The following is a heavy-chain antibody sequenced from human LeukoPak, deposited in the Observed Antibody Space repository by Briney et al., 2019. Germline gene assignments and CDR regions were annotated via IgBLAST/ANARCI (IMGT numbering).Heavy chain of an antibody. CDR1: GFTFSRYE. V-gene: IGHV3-48*03. Sequence: GGSLRLSCAASGFTFSRYEMNWVRQAPGKGLEWVSYISSSGSTIYYADSVKGRFTISRDNSKNTLYLQMNSLRAEDTAVYYCAKDSYYYGSGSKFDYWGQGTLVTVSS. D-gene: IGHD3-10*01. CDR3: AKDSYYYGSGSKFDY. J-gene: IGHJ4*02. CDR2: ISSSGSTI.